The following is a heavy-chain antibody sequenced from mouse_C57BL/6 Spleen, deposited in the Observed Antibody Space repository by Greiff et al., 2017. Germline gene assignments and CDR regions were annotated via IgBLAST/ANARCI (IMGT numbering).Heavy chain of an antibody. CDR2: ISTGSGNT. CDR3: AREGVIYWGAMDY. Sequence: VQRVESGAELVRPGASVKLSCKASGYTFTDYYINWVKQRPGQGLEWIARISTGSGNTYYNEQFKGKATLTAEKSSSTAYMQLSSLTSEDSAVYFCAREGVIYWGAMDYWGQGTSVTGAS. J-gene: IGHJ4*01. CDR1: GYTFTDYY. V-gene: IGHV1-76*01. D-gene: IGHD2-1*01.